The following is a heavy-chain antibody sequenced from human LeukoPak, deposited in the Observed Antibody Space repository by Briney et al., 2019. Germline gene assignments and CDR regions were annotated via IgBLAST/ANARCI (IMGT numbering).Heavy chain of an antibody. CDR2: ISSSGNYM. D-gene: IGHD4-17*01. CDR3: ARVAYGAQAFDI. V-gene: IGHV3-21*01. CDR1: GFTFSRYS. J-gene: IGHJ3*02. Sequence: GGSLRLSCAASGFTFSRYSMNWVRQAPGKGLEWVSSISSSGNYMYYADSVKGRFTISRDNAKNSLYLQMNSLRAEDTAVYYCARVAYGAQAFDIWGQGTMVTVSS.